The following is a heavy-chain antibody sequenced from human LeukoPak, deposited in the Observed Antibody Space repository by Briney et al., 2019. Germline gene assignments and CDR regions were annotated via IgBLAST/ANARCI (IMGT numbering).Heavy chain of an antibody. D-gene: IGHD1-7*01. CDR2: ISKDGSDK. V-gene: IGHV3-30-3*01. Sequence: GRSLRLSCAASGFTFSDYAMYWVRQAPGKGLEWVAVISKDGSDKYYPGSVRGRFTISRDNSKNTIYLQMDSLRAEDTAIYYCARDYWWNYDYWGQGTLVTVSS. CDR1: GFTFSDYA. CDR3: ARDYWWNYDY. J-gene: IGHJ4*02.